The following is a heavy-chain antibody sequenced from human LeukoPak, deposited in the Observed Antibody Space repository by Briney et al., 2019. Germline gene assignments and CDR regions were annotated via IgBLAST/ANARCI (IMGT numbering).Heavy chain of an antibody. V-gene: IGHV3-21*01. D-gene: IGHD3-10*01. CDR2: ISSSSSYI. Sequence: PGGSLRLPCAASGFTFSSYSMNWVRQAPGKGLEWVSSISSSSSYIYYADSVKGRFTISRDNAKNSLYLQMNSLRAEDTAVYYCARDSITMVRGVGYWGQGTLVTVSS. CDR1: GFTFSSYS. CDR3: ARDSITMVRGVGY. J-gene: IGHJ4*02.